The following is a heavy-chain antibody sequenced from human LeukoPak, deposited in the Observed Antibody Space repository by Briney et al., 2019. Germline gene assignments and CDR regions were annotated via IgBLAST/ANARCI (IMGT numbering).Heavy chain of an antibody. CDR2: ISGSGGST. J-gene: IGHJ3*02. CDR3: AKGVMVYAIIDAFDI. CDR1: GFTFDDYA. V-gene: IGHV3-23*01. D-gene: IGHD2-8*01. Sequence: GGSLRLSYAASGFTFDDYAMHWVRQAPGKGLEWGSGISGSGGSTYYADSVKGRFTISRDNSKNTLYLQMNSLRAEDTAVYYCAKGVMVYAIIDAFDIWGQGTMVTVSS.